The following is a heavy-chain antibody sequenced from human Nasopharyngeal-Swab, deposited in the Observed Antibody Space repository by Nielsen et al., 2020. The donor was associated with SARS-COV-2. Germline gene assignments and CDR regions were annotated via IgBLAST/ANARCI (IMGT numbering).Heavy chain of an antibody. V-gene: IGHV1-46*01. CDR2: INPSGGST. J-gene: IGHJ6*03. D-gene: IGHD1-7*01. Sequence: ASVKVSCKASGYTFTNHFMHWVRQAPGQGLEWMGMINPSGGSTGYAQNFQGRVTVTRDTSTSTVYMELSSLRSEDTAVYYCARGTGTTYYYYYMDVWGKGTTVTVSS. CDR1: GYTFTNHF. CDR3: ARGTGTTYYYYYMDV.